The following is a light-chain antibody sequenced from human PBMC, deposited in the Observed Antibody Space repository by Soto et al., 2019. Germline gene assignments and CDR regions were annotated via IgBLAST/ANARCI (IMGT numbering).Light chain of an antibody. V-gene: IGLV2-18*02. Sequence: QSALTQPPSVSGSPGQSVTISCTGTRSDVGSYNRVSWYQQPPGTAPKLMIYEVTNRPSGVPDRFSGTKSGNTASLTISGLQAEDEADYYCSSYTTDTTLVFGGGTKLTVL. CDR2: EVT. J-gene: IGLJ2*01. CDR3: SSYTTDTTLV. CDR1: RSDVGSYNR.